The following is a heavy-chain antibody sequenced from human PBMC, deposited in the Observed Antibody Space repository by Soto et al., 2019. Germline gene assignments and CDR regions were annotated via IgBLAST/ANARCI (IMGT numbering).Heavy chain of an antibody. CDR1: GGSISRYY. D-gene: IGHD3-3*01. Sequence: QVQLQESGPGLVKPSETLSLTCTVSGGSISRYYWSWIRQAPGRGLEWIGNIFSSGSTNYNPSLKSRVAISVDTSKNQVSLKLNAVTTADTAVCYCAREYYDFWSVTYSYYGLDVWGQGTTVTVSS. CDR3: AREYYDFWSVTYSYYGLDV. V-gene: IGHV4-59*01. CDR2: IFSSGST. J-gene: IGHJ6*02.